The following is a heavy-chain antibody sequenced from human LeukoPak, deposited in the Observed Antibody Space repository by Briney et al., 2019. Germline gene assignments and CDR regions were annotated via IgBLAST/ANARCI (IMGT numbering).Heavy chain of an antibody. D-gene: IGHD3-16*01. CDR2: MNPNSGNT. V-gene: IGHV1-8*01. CDR3: ARTYYDYFWGSSPNWFDP. CDR1: GYTFTSYD. J-gene: IGHJ5*02. Sequence: ASVKVSCKASGYTFTSYDITWVRQATGQGLKWMGWMNPNSGNTGYAQKFQGRVTMTRNTSITTAYMELSSLRSEDTAVYYCARTYYDYFWGSSPNWFDPWGQGTLVTVSS.